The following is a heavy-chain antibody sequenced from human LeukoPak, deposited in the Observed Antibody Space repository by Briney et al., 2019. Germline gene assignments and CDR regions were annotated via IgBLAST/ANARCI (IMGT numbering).Heavy chain of an antibody. CDR2: INSDGYST. V-gene: IGHV3-74*01. Sequence: PGGSLRLSCAASGFTFSSYWMHWLRQAPGKGLVWVSRINSDGYSTIYADSVRGRFTISRDNAKNTLYLQMDSLRGEDTPVYYCARVRTVTTFNYYYGMDVWGQGTTVTVSS. D-gene: IGHD4-17*01. CDR1: GFTFSSYW. J-gene: IGHJ6*02. CDR3: ARVRTVTTFNYYYGMDV.